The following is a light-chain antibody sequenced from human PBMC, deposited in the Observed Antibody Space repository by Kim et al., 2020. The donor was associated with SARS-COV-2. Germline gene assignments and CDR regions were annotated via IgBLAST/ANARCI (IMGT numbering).Light chain of an antibody. CDR3: RPLSNRLCT. Sequence: EIVLTQSPATLSLSPGERATLSCRASQSISSYLAWHQQKPGQAPRLLIYDASKRATGIPGRFSGSGSGTDFTLTISSLEPEDFALYYCRPLSNRLCTFGQGTKVEIK. J-gene: IGKJ1*01. CDR2: DAS. V-gene: IGKV3-11*01. CDR1: QSISSY.